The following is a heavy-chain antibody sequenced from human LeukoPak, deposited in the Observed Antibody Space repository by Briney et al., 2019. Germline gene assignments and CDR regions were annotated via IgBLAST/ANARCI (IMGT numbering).Heavy chain of an antibody. CDR1: GYTFTGYY. CDR3: ARGNYDFWSGYYVDY. D-gene: IGHD3-3*01. Sequence: ASVKVSCKASGYTFTGYYMHWVRQAPGQGLERMGWINPNSGGTNYAQKFQGRVTMTRDTSISTAYLELSRLRSDDTAVYYCARGNYDFWSGYYVDYWGQGTLVTVSS. V-gene: IGHV1-2*02. J-gene: IGHJ4*02. CDR2: INPNSGGT.